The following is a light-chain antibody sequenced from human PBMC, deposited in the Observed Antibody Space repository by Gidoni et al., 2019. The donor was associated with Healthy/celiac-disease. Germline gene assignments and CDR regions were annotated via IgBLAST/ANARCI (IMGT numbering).Light chain of an antibody. CDR1: SSHIGSKY. CDR3: AAWDDSLRGPGV. J-gene: IGLJ2*01. Sequence: QSVLTQPPSASGTPGQRVTIACSGSSSHIGSKYVYWYQQLPGPAPKLLIYRNNQRPSGVPDRFSCSKSGTSASLAIIWLRSEDEAAYYCAAWDDSLRGPGVFGGGTKLTVL. V-gene: IGLV1-47*01. CDR2: RNN.